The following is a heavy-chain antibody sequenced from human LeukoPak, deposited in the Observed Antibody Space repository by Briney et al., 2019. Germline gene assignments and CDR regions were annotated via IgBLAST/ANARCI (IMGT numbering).Heavy chain of an antibody. Sequence: ASVKVSCKASGYTFTSYDINWVRQATGQGLEWMGWMNPNSGNTGYAQKFQGRVTMTRNTSISTAYMELSSLRSEDTAVYYCARELTIFGVVITRTPYYYGMDVWGRGTTVTVSS. J-gene: IGHJ6*02. CDR3: ARELTIFGVVITRTPYYYGMDV. V-gene: IGHV1-8*01. D-gene: IGHD3-3*01. CDR1: GYTFTSYD. CDR2: MNPNSGNT.